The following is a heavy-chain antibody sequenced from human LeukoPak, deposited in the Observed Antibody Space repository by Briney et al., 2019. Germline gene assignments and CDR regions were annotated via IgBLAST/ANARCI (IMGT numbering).Heavy chain of an antibody. V-gene: IGHV1-8*03. D-gene: IGHD2-8*02. J-gene: IGHJ4*02. Sequence: ASVKVSCKASGYTFTSYDINWVRQATGQGLEWMGWMNPNSGNTGYAQKFQGRVTITRNTSISTAYMELSSLKSEDTAVYYCARGRSPIVLVVAGLEYWGQGTLVTVSS. CDR1: GYTFTSYD. CDR3: ARGRSPIVLVVAGLEY. CDR2: MNPNSGNT.